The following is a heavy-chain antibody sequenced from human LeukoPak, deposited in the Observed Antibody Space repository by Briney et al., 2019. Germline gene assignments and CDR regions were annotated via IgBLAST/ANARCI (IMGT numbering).Heavy chain of an antibody. CDR3: ASQHSSGWYGGAFDI. J-gene: IGHJ3*02. V-gene: IGHV4-31*03. CDR1: GGSISSGGYY. CDR2: IYYSGTT. D-gene: IGHD6-19*01. Sequence: SQTLSLTCTVSGGSISSGGYYWSWIRQHPGQGLEWIVYIYYSGTTYYNPSLKSRVSISVDTSINQFSLKLSSVTAADTAVYYCASQHSSGWYGGAFDIWGQGTMVTVSS.